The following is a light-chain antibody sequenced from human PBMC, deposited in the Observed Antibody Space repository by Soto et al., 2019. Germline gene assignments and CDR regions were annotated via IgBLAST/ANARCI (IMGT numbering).Light chain of an antibody. V-gene: IGKV1-5*01. J-gene: IGKJ5*01. Sequence: DIQMTQSPSTLSASGGDRVTITCRASQSISSWFAWYQQKPGKAPKLLIYDASSLESGVPSRFSGSGSGTDFTLTISSLQPEDFATYYCQQSYSTSITFGQGTRLQI. CDR2: DAS. CDR1: QSISSW. CDR3: QQSYSTSIT.